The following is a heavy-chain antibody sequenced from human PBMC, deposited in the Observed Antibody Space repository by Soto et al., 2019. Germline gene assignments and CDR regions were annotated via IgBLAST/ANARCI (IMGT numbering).Heavy chain of an antibody. CDR3: ARADLLERGYSGYDSIAPAGFDY. J-gene: IGHJ4*02. D-gene: IGHD5-12*01. CDR2: IIPILGIA. Sequence: GASVKVSCKASGGTFSSYTISWVRQAPGQGLEWMGRIIPILGIANYAQKFQGRVTITADKSTSTAYMELSSLRSEDTAVYYCARADLLERGYSGYDSIAPAGFDYWGQGTLVTVSS. V-gene: IGHV1-69*02. CDR1: GGTFSSYT.